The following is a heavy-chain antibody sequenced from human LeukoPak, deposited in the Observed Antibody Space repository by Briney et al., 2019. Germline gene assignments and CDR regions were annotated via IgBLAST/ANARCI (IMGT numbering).Heavy chain of an antibody. D-gene: IGHD2-2*01. CDR2: INHSGST. CDR1: GGSFSGYY. CDR3: AREARTSRKAFDY. V-gene: IGHV4-34*01. Sequence: PSGTLSLTCAVYGGSFSGYYWSWIRQPPGKGLERIGEINHSGSTNYNPSLKSRVTISVDTSKNQFSLKLSSVTAADTAVYYCAREARTSRKAFDYWGQGTLVTVSS. J-gene: IGHJ4*02.